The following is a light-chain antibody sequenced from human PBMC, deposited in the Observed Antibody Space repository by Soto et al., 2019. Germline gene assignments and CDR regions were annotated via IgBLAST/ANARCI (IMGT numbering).Light chain of an antibody. V-gene: IGLV2-11*01. Sequence: QSALTQPRSVSGSPGQSVTLSCTGTSSDVGGYDHVSWYQQQPGKAPKVLIYDVNKRPSGVPDRFSGSKSGNTASLTISGLQAEDEADYYCCSYADRSYVFGTGTKLTVL. CDR2: DVN. CDR3: CSYADRSYV. J-gene: IGLJ1*01. CDR1: SSDVGGYDH.